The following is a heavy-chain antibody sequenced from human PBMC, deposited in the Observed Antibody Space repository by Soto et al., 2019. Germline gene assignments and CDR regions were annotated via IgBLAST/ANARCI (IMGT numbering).Heavy chain of an antibody. CDR1: GFSFSTYA. Sequence: GGSLRLSCEASGFSFSTYAMHWVRQAPGKGLAWVAVISYDGNNQYYTDFVKGRFTISRDNSKSTLYLQMNSLRPEDTAVYYCAKDPHGLVYSTGSPDYWGQGMLVTVSS. V-gene: IGHV3-30*18. CDR3: AKDPHGLVYSTGSPDY. D-gene: IGHD2-8*02. J-gene: IGHJ4*02. CDR2: ISYDGNNQ.